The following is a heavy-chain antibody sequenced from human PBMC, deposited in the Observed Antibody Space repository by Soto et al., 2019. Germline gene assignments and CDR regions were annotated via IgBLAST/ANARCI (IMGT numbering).Heavy chain of an antibody. CDR3: ARVHESGFGDSVPAGFDY. CDR1: GFIFGLFC. CDR2: IWHDGSNK. J-gene: IGHJ4*02. Sequence: QVQLVESGGGVVQPGRSLKLSCAASGFIFGLFCMHWVRQPPGTGLAGVAGIWHDGSNKLYADSVQGRFTISRDNAKNTLYLEMDSLRAEDTAVYYCARVHESGFGDSVPAGFDYWGQGTLVTVSS. V-gene: IGHV3-33*01. D-gene: IGHD2-21*02.